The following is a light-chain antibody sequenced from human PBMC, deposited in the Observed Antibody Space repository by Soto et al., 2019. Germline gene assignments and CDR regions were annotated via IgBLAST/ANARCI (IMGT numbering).Light chain of an antibody. V-gene: IGKV1-27*01. CDR2: GAS. CDR3: QKYSSVIT. CDR1: QWFSSF. J-gene: IGKJ5*01. Sequence: DIQMTQAPSSLSASVGDRVAITCRASQWFSSFVAWYQQKPGKVPRLLISGASTLQSGVPSRFSGSGSGTDFTLTITSLQPEDVATYYCQKYSSVITFGQGKRLEIK.